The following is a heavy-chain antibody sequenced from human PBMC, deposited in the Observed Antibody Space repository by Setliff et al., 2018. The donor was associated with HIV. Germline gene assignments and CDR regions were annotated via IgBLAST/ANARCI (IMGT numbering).Heavy chain of an antibody. J-gene: IGHJ4*02. D-gene: IGHD3-22*01. CDR1: GGTFSNHG. CDR2: IIPILGTT. Sequence: SVKVSCKAPGGTFSNHGISWVRQAPGQGLEWMGGIIPILGTTQFAQKFQGRLTITADESTSTAYMELSSLKSEDTAVYYCARARGIITTFDYWGQGTLVTVSS. V-gene: IGHV1-69*13. CDR3: ARARGIITTFDY.